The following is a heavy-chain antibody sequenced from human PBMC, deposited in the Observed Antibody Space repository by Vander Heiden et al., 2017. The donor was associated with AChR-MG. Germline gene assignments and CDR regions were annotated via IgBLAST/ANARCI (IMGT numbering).Heavy chain of an antibody. CDR3: ARHRGCFPGGWFES. Sequence: QAQPVPSGGGVVQPGTSMRLSCAVSAFTFRSSGMDWVRQDPGKGLEWVAVIWDDGSKQYYADSVKGRFTISRDDSKNTLYLQMNSLRGEDTAVYYCARHRGCFPGGWFESWGQGTLVTVSS. CDR1: AFTFRSSG. V-gene: IGHV3-33*01. CDR2: IWDDGSKQ. J-gene: IGHJ5*01. D-gene: IGHD3-16*01.